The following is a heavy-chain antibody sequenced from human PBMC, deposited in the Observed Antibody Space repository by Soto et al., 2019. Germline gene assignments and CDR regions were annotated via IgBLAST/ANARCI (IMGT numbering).Heavy chain of an antibody. CDR2: IYYSGST. V-gene: IGHV4-59*01. J-gene: IGHJ3*02. D-gene: IGHD3-9*01. CDR1: GGSISSYY. CDR3: ARDLYYDILTGYPRAFDI. Sequence: SETLSLTCTVSGGSISSYYWSWIRQPPGKGLEWIGYIYYSGSTNYNPSLKSRVTISVDTSKNQFSLKLSSVTAADTAVYYCARDLYYDILTGYPRAFDIWGQGTMVTVSS.